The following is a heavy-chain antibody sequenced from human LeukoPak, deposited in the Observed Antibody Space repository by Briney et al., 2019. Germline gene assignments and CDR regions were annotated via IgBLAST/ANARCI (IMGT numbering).Heavy chain of an antibody. J-gene: IGHJ6*03. V-gene: IGHV3-21*01. CDR2: ISSSSSYI. CDR1: GFTFSSYS. Sequence: PGGSLRLSCAASGFTFSSYSMKWVRQAPGKGLEWVSSISSSSSYIYYADSVKGRSTISRDNAKNSLYLQMNSLRADDTAVYYCARVEWLDRGYYMDVWGKGTTVTVSS. CDR3: ARVEWLDRGYYMDV. D-gene: IGHD6-19*01.